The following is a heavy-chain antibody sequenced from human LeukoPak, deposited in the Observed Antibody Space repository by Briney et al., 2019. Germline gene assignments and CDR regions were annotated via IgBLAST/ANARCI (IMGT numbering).Heavy chain of an antibody. CDR1: GGSFSDYY. V-gene: IGHV4-34*01. J-gene: IGHJ5*02. CDR3: ARAEWFGEALGFDP. D-gene: IGHD3-10*01. CDR2: INHSGST. Sequence: SEILSLTCAVYGGSFSDYYWSWIRQPPWKGLEWIGEINHSGSTNYNPSLKSRVTISVDTSKNQFSLKLSSVTAADTAVYYCARAEWFGEALGFDPWGQGTLVTVSS.